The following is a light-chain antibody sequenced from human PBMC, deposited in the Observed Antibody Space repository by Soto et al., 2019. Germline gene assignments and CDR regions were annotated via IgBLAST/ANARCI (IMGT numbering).Light chain of an antibody. Sequence: GTLTLCPEQHATFTCRASQSVSSSYLAWYQQKPGQAPRLLIFGASNRATGVPDRFTGSASGTDFTLTISRLQPEDFALYFCQQYASSPVTFGGGSTVDIK. V-gene: IGKV3-20*01. CDR2: GAS. J-gene: IGKJ4*01. CDR3: QQYASSPVT. CDR1: QSVSSSY.